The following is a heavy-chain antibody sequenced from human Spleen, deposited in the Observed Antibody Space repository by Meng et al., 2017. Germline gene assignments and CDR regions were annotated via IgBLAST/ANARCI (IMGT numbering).Heavy chain of an antibody. CDR2: ISGSGGST. CDR1: GFTFSSYA. CDR3: ARDWYSNNLGAFNI. D-gene: IGHD6-13*01. Sequence: LSLTCAASGFTFSSYAMSWVRQAPGKGLEWVSGISGSGGSTYYADSVKGRFTISRDNSKNTLYLQMNSLRAEDTAVYYCARDWYSNNLGAFNIWGQGTMVTVSS. V-gene: IGHV3-23*01. J-gene: IGHJ3*02.